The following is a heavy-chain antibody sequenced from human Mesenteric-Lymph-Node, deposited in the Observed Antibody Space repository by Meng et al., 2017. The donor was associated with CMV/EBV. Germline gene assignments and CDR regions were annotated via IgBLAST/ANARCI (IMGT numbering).Heavy chain of an antibody. CDR3: AKAGSSSYLYYHGMDV. Sequence: GGSLRLSCAASGFTFSSYAMNWVRQAPGKGLEWVSVISGNGGGTYYADSVKGRFTISRDNSKNTLYLQMNSLRAEDTAVYYCAKAGSSSYLYYHGMDVWGQGTTVTVSS. CDR1: GFTFSSYA. J-gene: IGHJ6*02. V-gene: IGHV3-23*01. CDR2: ISGNGGGT. D-gene: IGHD6-13*01.